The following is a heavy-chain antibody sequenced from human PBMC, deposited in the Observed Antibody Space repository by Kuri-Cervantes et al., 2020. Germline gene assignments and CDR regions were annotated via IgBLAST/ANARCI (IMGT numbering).Heavy chain of an antibody. J-gene: IGHJ1*01. CDR3: ARDGCSSTSCYMYFQH. Sequence: GGSLRLSCAASGFTFSSYSMNWVRQAPGKGLEWVSYISSSSSTIYYADSVKGRFTTSRDNAKNSLYLQMNSLRAEDTAVYYCARDGCSSTSCYMYFQHWGQGTLVTVSS. CDR1: GFTFSSYS. V-gene: IGHV3-48*01. CDR2: ISSSSSTI. D-gene: IGHD2-2*02.